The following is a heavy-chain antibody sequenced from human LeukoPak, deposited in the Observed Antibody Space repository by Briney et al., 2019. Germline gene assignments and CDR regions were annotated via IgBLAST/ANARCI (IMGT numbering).Heavy chain of an antibody. Sequence: GGSLRLSCAASGFTFSSYSMNWVRQAPGKGLKWVSSISSSSSYIYYADSVEGRFTISRDNAKNSLYLQMNSLRAEDTAVYYCARVRRPDDLLDYWGQGTLVTVSS. CDR2: ISSSSSYI. CDR1: GFTFSSYS. J-gene: IGHJ4*02. CDR3: ARVRRPDDLLDY. V-gene: IGHV3-21*01. D-gene: IGHD1-1*01.